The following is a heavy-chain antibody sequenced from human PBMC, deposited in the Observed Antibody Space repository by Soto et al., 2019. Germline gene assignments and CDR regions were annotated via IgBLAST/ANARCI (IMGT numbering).Heavy chain of an antibody. D-gene: IGHD6-13*01. V-gene: IGHV4-31*11. CDR3: ARDLQYSRLFYGMDL. Sequence: SETLSLTCAVSGGSISSGGYSWSWIRQHPGKGLEWIGYMYYSGSTYYNPSLKSRVTISIDTSKNQFSLKLSSVTAADTAVYYCARDLQYSRLFYGMDLWGQGTTVTVS. CDR2: MYYSGST. J-gene: IGHJ6*02. CDR1: GGSISSGGYS.